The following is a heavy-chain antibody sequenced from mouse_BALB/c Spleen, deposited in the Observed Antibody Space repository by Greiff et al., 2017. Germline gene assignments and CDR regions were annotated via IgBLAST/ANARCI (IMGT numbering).Heavy chain of an antibody. J-gene: IGHJ2*01. V-gene: IGHV5-12-2*01. D-gene: IGHD4-1*01. CDR3: ARRITGSFDY. Sequence: EVKVVESGGGLVQPGGSLKLSCAASGFTFSSYTMSWVRQTPEKRLEWVAYISNGGGSTYYPDTVKGRFTISRDNAKNTLYLQMSSLKSEDTAMYYCARRITGSFDYWGQGTTLTVSS. CDR2: ISNGGGST. CDR1: GFTFSSYT.